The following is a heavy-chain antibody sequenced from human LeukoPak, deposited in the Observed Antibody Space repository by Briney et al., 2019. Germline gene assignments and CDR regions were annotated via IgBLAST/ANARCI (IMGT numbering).Heavy chain of an antibody. CDR2: IIPIFGTA. J-gene: IGHJ4*02. V-gene: IGHV1-69*05. CDR1: GGTFSSYA. Sequence: GASVKVSCKASGGTFSSYAISWVRQAPGQGLEWMGRIIPIFGTANYAQKFQGRVTITTDESTSTAYMELSSLRSEDTAVYYCARDLSVRGVIIRASDYWGQGTLVTVSS. CDR3: ARDLSVRGVIIRASDY. D-gene: IGHD3-10*01.